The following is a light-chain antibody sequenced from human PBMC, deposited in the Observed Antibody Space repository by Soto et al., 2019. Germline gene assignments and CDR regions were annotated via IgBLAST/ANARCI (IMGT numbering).Light chain of an antibody. CDR1: RSNIGAGYD. V-gene: IGLV1-40*01. Sequence: QPVLTQPPSVSGAPGQRVTISCTGSRSNIGAGYDVHWYQQLPGTAPKLLIYGNSNRPSGVPDRFSGSKSGTSASLAITGLQAEDEADYYCQSYDSILSYVFGTGTKVTVL. J-gene: IGLJ1*01. CDR3: QSYDSILSYV. CDR2: GNS.